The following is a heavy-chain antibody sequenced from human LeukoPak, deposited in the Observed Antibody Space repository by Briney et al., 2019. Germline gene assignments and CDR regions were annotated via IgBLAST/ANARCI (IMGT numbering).Heavy chain of an antibody. J-gene: IGHJ5*01. V-gene: IGHV3-64*01. CDR2: ISSNGGST. Sequence: GGSLRLSCAASGFTFSSYAMHWVRQAPGKGLEYVSAISSNGGSTYYANSVKGRFTISRDNAKNTVYLQMNSLRVDDTAIYYCTRAITYFYGSVTYDWFDSWGQGTRVTVSS. CDR1: GFTFSSYA. D-gene: IGHD3-10*01. CDR3: TRAITYFYGSVTYDWFDS.